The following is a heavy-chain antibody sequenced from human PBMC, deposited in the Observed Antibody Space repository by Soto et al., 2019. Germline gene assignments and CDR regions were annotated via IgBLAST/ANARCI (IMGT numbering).Heavy chain of an antibody. J-gene: IGHJ4*02. D-gene: IGHD3-3*01. CDR1: GGSISSSSYY. CDR3: ARLGSLGVAPFDY. V-gene: IGHV4-39*01. Sequence: SETLSLTCTVSGGSISSSSYYWGWIRQPPGKGLEWIGSIYYSGSTYYNPSLKSRVTISVDTSKNQFSLKLSSVTAADTAVYYCARLGSLGVAPFDYWGQGTLVTVSS. CDR2: IYYSGST.